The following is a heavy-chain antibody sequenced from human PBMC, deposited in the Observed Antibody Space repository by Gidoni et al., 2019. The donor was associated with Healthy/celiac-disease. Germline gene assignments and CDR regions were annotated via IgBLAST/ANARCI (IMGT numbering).Heavy chain of an antibody. CDR3: AREGPGIAVAGPHHQYYFDY. CDR1: GGSFSGYY. CDR2: INHSGST. D-gene: IGHD6-19*01. J-gene: IGHJ4*02. V-gene: IGHV4-34*01. Sequence: QVQLQQWGAGLLKPSEPLSLTCAVYGGSFSGYYWVWIRQPPGKGLEWIGEINHSGSTNYNPSLKSRVTISVDTSKNQFSLKLSSVTAADTAVYYCAREGPGIAVAGPHHQYYFDYWGQGTLVTVSS.